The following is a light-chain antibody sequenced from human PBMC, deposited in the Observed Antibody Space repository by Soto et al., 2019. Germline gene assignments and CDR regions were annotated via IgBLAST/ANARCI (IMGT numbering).Light chain of an antibody. V-gene: IGKV1-39*01. CDR2: GAS. Sequence: IQMTQSPSSLSASVGDRVTITCRAIQGIANYLNWYQQKPGKAPKLLIYGASSLESGVQSKFSGSGSGTDFTLTISSLQPEDFATYYCQQSFNNPRTFGQGTKVEFK. J-gene: IGKJ1*01. CDR3: QQSFNNPRT. CDR1: QGIANY.